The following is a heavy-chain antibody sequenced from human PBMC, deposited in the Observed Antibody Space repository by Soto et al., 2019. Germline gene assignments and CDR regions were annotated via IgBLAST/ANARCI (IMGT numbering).Heavy chain of an antibody. D-gene: IGHD1-26*01. CDR3: ARDLGGSSLYYFDY. J-gene: IGHJ4*02. CDR2: IKQDGSEK. CDR1: GFIFSSYW. Sequence: GGLLRLSCAASGFIFSSYWVSWVSQAPGKGLEWVANIKQDGSEKYYVDSVKGRFTISRDNAKNSLYLQMNSLRAEDTAVYYCARDLGGSSLYYFDYWGPGTLVTVSS. V-gene: IGHV3-7*01.